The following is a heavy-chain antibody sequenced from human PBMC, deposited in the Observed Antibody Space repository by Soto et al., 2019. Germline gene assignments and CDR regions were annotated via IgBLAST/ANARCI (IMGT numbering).Heavy chain of an antibody. J-gene: IGHJ4*02. CDR1: GLTLSNVW. D-gene: IGHD4-17*01. V-gene: IGHV3-15*07. CDR3: SYGANQYFDY. Sequence: EVQLVESGGGLVKPGGSLRLSCVVSGLTLSNVWMNWVRQAPGKGLEWVGRIKSKSAGGTTDYAAPVKGRFIISRDDSENTLFLHMNSLRTEDTAVYYCSYGANQYFDYWGQGALVTVSS. CDR2: IKSKSAGGTT.